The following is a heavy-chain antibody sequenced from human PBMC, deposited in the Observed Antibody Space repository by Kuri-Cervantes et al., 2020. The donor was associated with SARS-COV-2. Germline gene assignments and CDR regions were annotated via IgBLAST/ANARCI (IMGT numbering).Heavy chain of an antibody. Sequence: SETLSLTCTVSGGSISSYYWSWIRQPPGKGLEWIGYIYHSGSTYYSPSLKNRVTISVDRSKNQFSLKLSSVTAADTAVYYCARVKIAGACDYWGQGTLVTVSS. CDR2: IYHSGST. V-gene: IGHV4-59*12. CDR3: ARVKIAGACDY. D-gene: IGHD2-15*01. CDR1: GGSISSYY. J-gene: IGHJ4*02.